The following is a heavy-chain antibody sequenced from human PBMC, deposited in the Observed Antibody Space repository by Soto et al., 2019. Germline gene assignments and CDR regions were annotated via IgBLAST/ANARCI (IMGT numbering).Heavy chain of an antibody. CDR1: GFTFSSQW. D-gene: IGHD2-2*01. Sequence: GGSLRLSCAASGFTFSSQWMHWVRQAPGKGLVWVSRITSDGSGASYADSVKGRFTISRDNAKNTLYLQMNSLRAEDTAVYYCAGDYSRRHCSSTSCYLNWFDPWGQGTLVTVSS. J-gene: IGHJ5*02. CDR3: AGDYSRRHCSSTSCYLNWFDP. V-gene: IGHV3-74*01. CDR2: ITSDGSGA.